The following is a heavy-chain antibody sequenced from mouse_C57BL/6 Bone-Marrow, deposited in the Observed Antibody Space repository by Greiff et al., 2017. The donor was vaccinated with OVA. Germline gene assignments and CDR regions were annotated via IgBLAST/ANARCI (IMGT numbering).Heavy chain of an antibody. Sequence: VQLQQSGAELVRPGASVKLSCTASGFNIKDDYMHWVKQRPEQGLEWIGWLDPENGDTEYASKFQGKATITADTSSNTAYLQLSSLTSEDTAVYYCTTGSNFQFAYWGQGTLVTVSA. J-gene: IGHJ3*01. D-gene: IGHD2-5*01. CDR2: LDPENGDT. CDR1: GFNIKDDY. CDR3: TTGSNFQFAY. V-gene: IGHV14-4*01.